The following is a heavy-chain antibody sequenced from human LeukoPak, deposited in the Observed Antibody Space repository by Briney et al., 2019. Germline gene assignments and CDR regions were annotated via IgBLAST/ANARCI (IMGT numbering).Heavy chain of an antibody. V-gene: IGHV4-39*01. CDR2: IFYSGST. CDR3: ARRFGSYYGF. J-gene: IGHJ4*02. CDR1: GGSISTSSYY. D-gene: IGHD3-10*01. Sequence: PSETLSLTCTVSGGSISTSSYYWGWVRQPPGKGLEWIGNIFYSGSTYYSPSLKSRVTISVDTSKNQFSLKLSSVTAADTAVYYCARRFGSYYGFWGQGTLVTVSS.